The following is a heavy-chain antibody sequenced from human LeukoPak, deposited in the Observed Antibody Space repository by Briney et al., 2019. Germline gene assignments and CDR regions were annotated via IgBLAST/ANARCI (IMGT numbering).Heavy chain of an antibody. CDR1: GFTFSNHA. J-gene: IGHJ4*02. CDR3: AKDVVVKRYIDY. D-gene: IGHD2-15*01. CDR2: ISGSGRTT. V-gene: IGHV3-23*01. Sequence: GGSLRLSCAASGFTFSNHAMSWVRQTPGKGLQWVSVISGSGRTTEYADSVKGRFTISRDNSKNTLSLQMNSLRVEDTAIYYCAKDVVVKRYIDYWGQGTLVTVPS.